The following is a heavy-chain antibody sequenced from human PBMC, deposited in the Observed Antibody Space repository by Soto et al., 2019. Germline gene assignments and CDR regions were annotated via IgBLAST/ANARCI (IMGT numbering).Heavy chain of an antibody. CDR2: IIPMFGTA. Sequence: QVQLVQSGAEVKKPESSVKVSCKAPGGTFSTYAISWVRQAPGQGLEWMGGIIPMFGTANYAQRFQDRVTITADESTKTVYMEPSSLRSEDTAVYFCARRIQLWLRRITNGYSGWGQGTLVTVSS. V-gene: IGHV1-69*12. CDR1: GGTFSTYA. CDR3: ARRIQLWLRRITNGYSG. D-gene: IGHD5-18*01. J-gene: IGHJ4*02.